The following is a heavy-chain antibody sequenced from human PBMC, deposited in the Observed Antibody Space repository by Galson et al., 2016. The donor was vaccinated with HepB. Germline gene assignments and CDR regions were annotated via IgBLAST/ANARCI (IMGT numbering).Heavy chain of an antibody. V-gene: IGHV3-11*03. Sequence: LRLSCAASGFTFSDYYMTWIRQAPGKGLELVSYISSSSSDKNYADSVKGRFTISRDNAKNSLYLQMNSLRAEDAAVHYCARMRGDYDYWGQGTLVTVSS. D-gene: IGHD4-17*01. CDR3: ARMRGDYDY. J-gene: IGHJ4*02. CDR1: GFTFSDYY. CDR2: ISSSSSDK.